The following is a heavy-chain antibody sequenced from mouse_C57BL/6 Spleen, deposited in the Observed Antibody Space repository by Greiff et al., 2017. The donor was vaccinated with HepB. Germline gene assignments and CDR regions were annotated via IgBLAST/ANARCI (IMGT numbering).Heavy chain of an antibody. CDR1: GYSFTDYN. CDR2: INPNYGTT. V-gene: IGHV1-39*01. CDR3: ARRSYYGSSYWYFDV. D-gene: IGHD1-1*01. J-gene: IGHJ1*03. Sequence: LQESGPELVKPGASVKISCKASGYSFTDYNMNWVKQSNGKSLEWIGVINPNYGTTSYNQKFKGKATLTVDQSSSTAYMQLNSLTSEDSAVYYCARRSYYGSSYWYFDVWGTGTTVTVSS.